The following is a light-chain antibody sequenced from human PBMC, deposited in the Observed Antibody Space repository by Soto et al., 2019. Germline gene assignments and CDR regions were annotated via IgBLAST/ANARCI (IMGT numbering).Light chain of an antibody. V-gene: IGKV3-20*01. J-gene: IGKJ5*01. CDR3: QQYGSSPVT. Sequence: EIVLTQSPGTLSLSPGDRATLSCRASQSVSSSFLAWYQQKPGQAPRLLIYGVSNRATGIPDRSSGSGSGTDFTLTISRLEPEDFAVYYCQQYGSSPVTFGQGTRLDIK. CDR1: QSVSSSF. CDR2: GVS.